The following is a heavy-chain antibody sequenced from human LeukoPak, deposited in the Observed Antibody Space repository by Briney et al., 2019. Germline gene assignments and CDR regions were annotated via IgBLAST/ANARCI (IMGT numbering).Heavy chain of an antibody. CDR2: MNPNSGNT. CDR1: GYTFTSYD. D-gene: IGHD3-3*01. Sequence: ASVKVSCKASGYTFTSYDINWVRQATGQGLEWIGWMNPNSGNTGYAQKFQGRVTMTRNASISTAYMELSSLRSEDTAVYYCARASVLRFLAWLVAPSRVDYFDYWGQGTLVTVSS. J-gene: IGHJ4*02. CDR3: ARASVLRFLAWLVAPSRVDYFDY. V-gene: IGHV1-8*01.